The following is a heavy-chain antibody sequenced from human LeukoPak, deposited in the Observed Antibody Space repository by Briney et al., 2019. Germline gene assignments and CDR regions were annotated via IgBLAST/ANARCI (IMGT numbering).Heavy chain of an antibody. Sequence: GGSLRLSCAASGVTVSDNYMSWVRQAPGKGLEWVSSVSTGSNYIYYADSVKGRFTISRDNDKNSLYLQMNSLRVEDTAVYYCARGPNTAGNYRAFDLWGQGTKVTVSS. CDR2: VSTGSNYI. V-gene: IGHV3-21*01. CDR3: ARGPNTAGNYRAFDL. CDR1: GVTVSDNY. J-gene: IGHJ3*01. D-gene: IGHD4-11*01.